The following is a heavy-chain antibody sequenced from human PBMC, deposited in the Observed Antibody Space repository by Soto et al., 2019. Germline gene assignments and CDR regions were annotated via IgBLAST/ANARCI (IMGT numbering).Heavy chain of an antibody. D-gene: IGHD3-22*01. V-gene: IGHV5-51*01. J-gene: IGHJ3*02. Sequence: GESLKISCESHGYSFTTYWITWVRQKPGKGLEWMGSFHPGDSDTRYSPSFQGQVTISADRSITTAYLQWSSLKASDTAMYYCARGTMIVVEDAFDIWGQGTMVTASS. CDR2: FHPGDSDT. CDR1: GYSFTTYW. CDR3: ARGTMIVVEDAFDI.